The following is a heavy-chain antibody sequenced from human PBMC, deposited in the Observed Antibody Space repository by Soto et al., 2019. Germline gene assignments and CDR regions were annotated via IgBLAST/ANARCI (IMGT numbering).Heavy chain of an antibody. CDR3: ARESSGWYDY. D-gene: IGHD6-19*01. J-gene: IGHJ4*02. CDR1: GGTFSSYA. V-gene: IGHV1-69*05. CDR2: INPNCGAA. Sequence: VKVSCKASGGTFSSYAISWVRQAPGQGLEWMGGINPNCGAAKYAQKFQGRVTITTDESTSTAYMELSSLRSEDTAVYYCARESSGWYDYWGQGTLVTVSS.